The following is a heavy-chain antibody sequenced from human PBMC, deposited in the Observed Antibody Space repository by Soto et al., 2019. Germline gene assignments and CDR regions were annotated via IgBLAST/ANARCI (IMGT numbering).Heavy chain of an antibody. V-gene: IGHV3-66*01. CDR3: ATRRLDASDI. Sequence: GGALRLCCAASGFTVSSNYMSWVRQAPGKGLEWVSVIYSGGSTYYADSVKGRFTISRDNSKNTLYLQMNSLRAEDTAVFYCATRRLDASDICCTGPMVT. D-gene: IGHD2-21*01. CDR1: GFTVSSNY. CDR2: IYSGGST. J-gene: IGHJ3*02.